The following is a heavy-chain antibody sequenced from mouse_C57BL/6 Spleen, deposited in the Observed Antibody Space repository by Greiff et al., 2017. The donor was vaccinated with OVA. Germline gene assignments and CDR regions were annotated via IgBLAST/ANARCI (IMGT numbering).Heavy chain of an antibody. CDR3: ANSYYTWYFYV. V-gene: IGHV1-22*01. J-gene: IGHJ1*03. CDR1: GYTFTDYN. Sequence: EVQLQQSGPELVKPGASVKMSCKASGYTFTDYNMHWVKQSHGKSLEWIGYINPNNGGTSYNQKFKGKATLTVNKSSSTAYMELRSLTSEDSAVYYCANSYYTWYFYVWGTGTTVTVSS. CDR2: INPNNGGT. D-gene: IGHD2-12*01.